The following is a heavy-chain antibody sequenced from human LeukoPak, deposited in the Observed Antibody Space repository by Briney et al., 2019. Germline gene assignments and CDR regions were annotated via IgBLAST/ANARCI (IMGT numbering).Heavy chain of an antibody. CDR2: INHSGST. CDR3: ARVATIIAAYSP. J-gene: IGHJ5*02. CDR1: GFTFTRYW. D-gene: IGHD5-12*01. Sequence: GSLRLSCAASGFTFTRYWMAWIRQPPGKGLEWIGEINHSGSTNYNPSLKSRVTISVDTSKNQFSLKLSSVTAADTAVYYCARVATIIAAYSPWGQGTLVTVSS. V-gene: IGHV4-34*01.